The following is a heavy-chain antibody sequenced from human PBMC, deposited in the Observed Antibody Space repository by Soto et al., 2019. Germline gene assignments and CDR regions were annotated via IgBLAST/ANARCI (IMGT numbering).Heavy chain of an antibody. Sequence: SSETLSLTCTVSGGSISSYYCSWIRQPPGKGPEWIGYFYYSGSTNYNPSLKSRVTISVDTSKNQFSLKLSSVTAADTAVYYCAREFSTVTNYGMDVWGQGTTVTVSS. CDR2: FYYSGST. CDR3: AREFSTVTNYGMDV. V-gene: IGHV4-59*01. CDR1: GGSISSYY. J-gene: IGHJ6*02. D-gene: IGHD4-17*01.